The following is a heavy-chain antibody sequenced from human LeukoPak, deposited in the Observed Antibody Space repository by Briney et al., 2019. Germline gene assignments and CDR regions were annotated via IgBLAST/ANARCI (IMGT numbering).Heavy chain of an antibody. CDR1: GFTFRTYS. Sequence: GGSLRLSCAASGFTFRTYSMSWVRQAPGKGLEWVSSISSSSSYYIYYADSVKGRFTISRDNSKNTLYLQMNSLRAEDTAVYYCANSPYYYDSSDYWGQGTLVTVSS. V-gene: IGHV3-21*04. CDR2: ISSSSSYYI. J-gene: IGHJ4*02. CDR3: ANSPYYYDSSDY. D-gene: IGHD3-22*01.